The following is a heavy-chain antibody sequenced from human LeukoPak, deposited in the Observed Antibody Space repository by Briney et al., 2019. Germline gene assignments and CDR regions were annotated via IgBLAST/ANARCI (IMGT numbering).Heavy chain of an antibody. J-gene: IGHJ4*02. CDR2: INPSGGST. Sequence: GASVKVSCKASGYTFTSYYVHWVRQAPGQGLEWMGIINPSGGSTSYAQKFQGRVTMTRDMSTSTVYMELSSLRTEDTAVYYCARDSGYAGFGRGVGDYWGQGTLVTVSS. D-gene: IGHD5-12*01. CDR3: ARDSGYAGFGRGVGDY. V-gene: IGHV1-46*01. CDR1: GYTFTSYY.